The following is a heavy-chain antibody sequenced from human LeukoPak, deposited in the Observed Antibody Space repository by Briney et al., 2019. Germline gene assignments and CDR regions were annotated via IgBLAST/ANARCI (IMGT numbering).Heavy chain of an antibody. V-gene: IGHV3-30-3*01. Sequence: GGSLRLSCAASGFTFSNYAMHWVRQAPGKGLEWVAVISYDGSNKYYADSVKGRFTISRDNSKNTLYLQMNSLRAEDTAVYYCASIGYSGYEGLDYWGQGTLVTVSS. CDR3: ASIGYSGYEGLDY. J-gene: IGHJ4*02. CDR1: GFTFSNYA. CDR2: ISYDGSNK. D-gene: IGHD5-12*01.